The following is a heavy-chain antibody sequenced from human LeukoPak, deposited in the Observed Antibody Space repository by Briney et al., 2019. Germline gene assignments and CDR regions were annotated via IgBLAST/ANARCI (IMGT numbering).Heavy chain of an antibody. CDR2: IFTSGSA. D-gene: IGHD1-26*01. Sequence: PSETLSLTCTVSGGSISSYYWSWIRQPAGKGLEWIGRIFTSGSANYNPSLKSRVTISVDTSKNQFSLKLSPVTAADTAVYYCATQRAGAGFDYWGQGTLVTVSS. CDR3: ATQRAGAGFDY. CDR1: GGSISSYY. J-gene: IGHJ4*02. V-gene: IGHV4-4*07.